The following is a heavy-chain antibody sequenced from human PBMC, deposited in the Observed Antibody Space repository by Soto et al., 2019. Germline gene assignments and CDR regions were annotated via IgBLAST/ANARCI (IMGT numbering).Heavy chain of an antibody. V-gene: IGHV3-53*01. Sequence: GGSLRLSCAASGLTVRGSAMHWVRQVKGGGLEWVAGIYSGGSTYYADSVKGRFTISRDNSKNTLYLQMNSLRAEDTAVYYCARAGYYDFWSGYLSVWGQGTTVTVS. J-gene: IGHJ6*02. CDR1: GLTVRGSA. D-gene: IGHD3-3*01. CDR2: IYSGGST. CDR3: ARAGYYDFWSGYLSV.